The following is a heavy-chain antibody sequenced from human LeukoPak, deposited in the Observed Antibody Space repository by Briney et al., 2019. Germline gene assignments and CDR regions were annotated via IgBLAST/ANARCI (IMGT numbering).Heavy chain of an antibody. Sequence: SETLSLTCAVYGGSFSGYYWSWIRQPPGKGLEWIGEINHSGSTNYNPSLKSRVTISVDTSKNQFSLKLSSVTAADRAVYYCAKRSYCGGDCYPKRTFSSFDYWGQGTLVTVSS. CDR1: GGSFSGYY. V-gene: IGHV4-34*01. CDR2: INHSGST. J-gene: IGHJ4*02. D-gene: IGHD2-21*02. CDR3: AKRSYCGGDCYPKRTFSSFDY.